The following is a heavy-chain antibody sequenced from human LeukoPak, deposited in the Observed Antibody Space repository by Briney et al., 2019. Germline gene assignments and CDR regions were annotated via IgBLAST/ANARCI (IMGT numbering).Heavy chain of an antibody. Sequence: GGSLRLSCAASGFTFSSYSMNWVRQAPGKGLEWVSYISSSSSTIYYADSVKGRFTIPGDNAKNSLYLQMNSLRAEDTAVYYCARDSRITIFGVTNYYFDYWGQGTLVTVSS. CDR2: ISSSSSTI. D-gene: IGHD3-3*01. J-gene: IGHJ4*02. V-gene: IGHV3-48*01. CDR1: GFTFSSYS. CDR3: ARDSRITIFGVTNYYFDY.